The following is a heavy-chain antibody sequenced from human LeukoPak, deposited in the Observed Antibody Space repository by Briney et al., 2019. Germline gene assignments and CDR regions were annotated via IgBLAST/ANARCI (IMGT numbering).Heavy chain of an antibody. CDR3: ARDGVVVVAATPKHHNWFDP. V-gene: IGHV1-2*02. D-gene: IGHD2-15*01. CDR2: INPNSGGT. CDR1: GYTFTGYY. Sequence: ASVKVSCKASGYTFTGYYMHWVRQAPGQGLEWMGWINPNSGGTNYAQKFQGRVTMTRDTSISTAYMELSRLRSDDTAVYYCARDGVVVVAATPKHHNWFDPWGQGTLVTVSS. J-gene: IGHJ5*02.